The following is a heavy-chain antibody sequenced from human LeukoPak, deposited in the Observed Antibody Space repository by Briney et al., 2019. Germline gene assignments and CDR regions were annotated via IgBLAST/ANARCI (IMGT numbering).Heavy chain of an antibody. V-gene: IGHV3-30*02. CDR3: ARDVYYYGSGSSVG. J-gene: IGHJ4*02. CDR1: GFTFSRNG. D-gene: IGHD3-10*01. CDR2: IPYDGSNK. Sequence: GGSLRLSCAASGFTFSRNGMHWVRQAPGKGLEWVAFIPYDGSNKYYADSVKGRFTISRDNSKNTLYLQMNSLRAEDTAVYYCARDVYYYGSGSSVGWGQGTLVTVSS.